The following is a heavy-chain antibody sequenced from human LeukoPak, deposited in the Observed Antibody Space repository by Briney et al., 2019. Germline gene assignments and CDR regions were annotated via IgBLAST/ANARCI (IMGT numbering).Heavy chain of an antibody. CDR3: AKAIAAPVWYFDL. V-gene: IGHV3-23*01. CDR1: RFTFSSYA. J-gene: IGHJ2*01. D-gene: IGHD6-13*01. Sequence: GGSLRLSCAASRFTFSSYAMSWVRQAPGKGLEWVSTISGRGDSTYYADTVKGRFTISRDNSRNTPYLQMNTLRAEDTAVYYCAKAIAAPVWYFDLWGRGTLVTVSS. CDR2: ISGRGDST.